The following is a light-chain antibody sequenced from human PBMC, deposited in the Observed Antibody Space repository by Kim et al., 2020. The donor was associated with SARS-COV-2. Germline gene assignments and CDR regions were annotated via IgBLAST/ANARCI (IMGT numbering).Light chain of an antibody. CDR1: QDISNA. V-gene: IGKV3-15*01. J-gene: IGKJ1*01. Sequence: SPGESGTITCRASQDISNALAWYQHKPGEPPKLLIYDAFDRASGVPARFSVSGSGTDFTLTISSLQSEDFAFYYCHQYDSSPWPFGQGTKVDIK. CDR3: HQYDSSPWP. CDR2: DAF.